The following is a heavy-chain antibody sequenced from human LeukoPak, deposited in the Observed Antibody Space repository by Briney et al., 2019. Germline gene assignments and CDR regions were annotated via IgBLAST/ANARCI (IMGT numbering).Heavy chain of an antibody. CDR3: ARDPYSGSYPYYFDY. V-gene: IGHV1-18*01. J-gene: IGHJ4*02. CDR2: ISAYNGNT. D-gene: IGHD1-26*01. Sequence: ASVKVSCKASGYTFTSYGISWVRQAPGQGLEWMGWISAYNGNTNYAQKLQGRVTMTTDTSTSTTYMELRSLRSDDTAVYYCARDPYSGSYPYYFDYWGQGTLVTVSP. CDR1: GYTFTSYG.